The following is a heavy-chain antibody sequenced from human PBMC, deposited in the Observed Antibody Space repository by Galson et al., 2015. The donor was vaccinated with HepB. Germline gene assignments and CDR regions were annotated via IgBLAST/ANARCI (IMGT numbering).Heavy chain of an antibody. D-gene: IGHD1-14*01. V-gene: IGHV1-69*10. CDR1: GGTFSSYA. CDR3: ARDVAPAPGRGYYYYMDV. CDR2: IIPILGIA. J-gene: IGHJ6*03. Sequence: SVKVSCKASGGTFSSYAISWVRQAPGQGLEWVGGIIPILGIANYAQKFQGRVTITADKSTSTAYMELSSLRSEDTAVYYCARDVAPAPGRGYYYYMDVWGKGATVTVSS.